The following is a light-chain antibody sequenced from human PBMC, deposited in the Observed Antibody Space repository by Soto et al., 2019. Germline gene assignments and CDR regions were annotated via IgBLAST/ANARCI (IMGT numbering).Light chain of an antibody. CDR2: GAS. CDR1: QGVTPAY. CDR3: QQYGGLPLFT. Sequence: EIVLTQSPGTLSLSPGEGATLSCRASQGVTPAYLAWYQHKPGQAPRLLIYGASNRATGIPDRFSGSGSGTDFTLTISRLEPEDFAVYSCQQYGGLPLFTFGPGTRVDCK. V-gene: IGKV3-20*01. J-gene: IGKJ3*01.